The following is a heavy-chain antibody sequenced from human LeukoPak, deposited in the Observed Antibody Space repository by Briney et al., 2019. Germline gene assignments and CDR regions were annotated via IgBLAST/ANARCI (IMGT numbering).Heavy chain of an antibody. Sequence: GGSLRLSCEASAFTFSSYWMSWVRQAPGKGLEWVADMKEDGGEINYVDSVKGRFTISRDNAKNSLFLQMNSLRVEDTAVYYCARDRGYSTFDYWGQGTLVTVSS. J-gene: IGHJ4*02. CDR2: MKEDGGEI. CDR3: ARDRGYSTFDY. CDR1: AFTFSSYW. D-gene: IGHD4-23*01. V-gene: IGHV3-7*01.